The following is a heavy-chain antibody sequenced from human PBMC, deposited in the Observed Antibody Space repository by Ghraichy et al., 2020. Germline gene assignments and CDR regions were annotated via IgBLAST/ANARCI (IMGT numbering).Heavy chain of an antibody. CDR3: ARDLTPSYYDFWSGYFHYYYYGMDV. Sequence: ASVKVSCKASGYTFTSYGISWVRQAPGQGLEWMGWISAYNGNTNYAQKLQGRVTMTTDTSTSTAYMELRSLRSDDTAVYYCARDLTPSYYDFWSGYFHYYYYGMDVWGQGTTVTVSS. CDR1: GYTFTSYG. J-gene: IGHJ6*02. CDR2: ISAYNGNT. V-gene: IGHV1-18*01. D-gene: IGHD3-3*01.